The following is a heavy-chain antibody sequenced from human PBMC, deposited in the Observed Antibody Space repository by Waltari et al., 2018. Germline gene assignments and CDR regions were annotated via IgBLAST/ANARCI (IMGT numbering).Heavy chain of an antibody. CDR1: GGSISSSSYY. CDR2: IYYSGST. Sequence: QLQLQESGPGLVKPSETLSLTCTVSGGSISSSSYYWGWIRQPPGKGLGWIGSIYYSGSTYSNPSLKSRVTISVDTSKNQFSLKLSSVTAADTAVYYCARTENLGENWNYFDYWGQGTLVTVSS. J-gene: IGHJ4*02. D-gene: IGHD1-1*01. V-gene: IGHV4-39*01. CDR3: ARTENLGENWNYFDY.